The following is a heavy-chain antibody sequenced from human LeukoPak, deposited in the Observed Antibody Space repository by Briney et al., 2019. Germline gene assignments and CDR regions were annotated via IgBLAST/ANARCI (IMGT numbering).Heavy chain of an antibody. J-gene: IGHJ5*02. CDR2: IYYSGST. Sequence: SETLSLTCTVSGGSISSYYWSWIRQPTGKGLEWSGYIYYSGSTNYNPSLKSRVTISVDTSKNQFSLKLSSVTAADTAVYYCARDSGTTGEVKFDPWGQGTLVTVSS. CDR1: GGSISSYY. V-gene: IGHV4-59*12. CDR3: ARDSGTTGEVKFDP. D-gene: IGHD3-10*01.